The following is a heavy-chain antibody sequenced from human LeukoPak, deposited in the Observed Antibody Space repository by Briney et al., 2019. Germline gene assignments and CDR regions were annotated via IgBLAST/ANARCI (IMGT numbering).Heavy chain of an antibody. Sequence: PSETLSLTCAVYGGSFSGYYWSWIRQPPGKGLEWIGEINHSGSTNYNPSLKSRVTISVDTSKNQFSLKLSSVTAADTAVYYCARGGRYYGSGSYPIKRRCYFDYWGQGTLVTVSS. D-gene: IGHD3-10*01. CDR3: ARGGRYYGSGSYPIKRRCYFDY. CDR2: INHSGST. CDR1: GGSFSGYY. V-gene: IGHV4-34*01. J-gene: IGHJ4*02.